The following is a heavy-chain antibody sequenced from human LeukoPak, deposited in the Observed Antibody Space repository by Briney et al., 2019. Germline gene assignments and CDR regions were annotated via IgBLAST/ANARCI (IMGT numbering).Heavy chain of an antibody. J-gene: IGHJ4*02. Sequence: PSETLSLTCTVSGGSISSSSYYWGWIRQPPGKGLEWIGEINHSRSANYNPSLKSRVTISLDTSKNQFSLKLSSVTAADTAVYYCARGQGTVTTHWGQGTLVTVSS. V-gene: IGHV4-39*07. CDR1: GGSISSSSYY. CDR3: ARGQGTVTTH. D-gene: IGHD4-17*01. CDR2: INHSRSA.